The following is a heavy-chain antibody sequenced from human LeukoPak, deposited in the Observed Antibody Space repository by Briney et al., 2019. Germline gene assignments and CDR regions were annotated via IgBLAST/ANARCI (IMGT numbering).Heavy chain of an antibody. CDR2: IYYSGST. V-gene: IGHV4-59*01. D-gene: IGHD6-13*01. CDR3: ARAQYSSSWYGWFDP. Sequence: PSETLSLTCTVSGGSISSYYWSWIRQPPGKGLEWIGYIYYSGSTNYNPSLKSRVTISVDTSKNQFSLKLSSVTAADTAVYYCARAQYSSSWYGWFDPWGQGTLVTVSS. CDR1: GGSISSYY. J-gene: IGHJ5*02.